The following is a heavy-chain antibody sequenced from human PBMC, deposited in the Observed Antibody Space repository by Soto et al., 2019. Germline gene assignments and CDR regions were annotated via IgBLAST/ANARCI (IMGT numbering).Heavy chain of an antibody. V-gene: IGHV3-7*03. CDR2: IRQDGHEK. D-gene: IGHD2-2*01. CDR1: GFTFTGYS. Sequence: EVQLVESGGALVQPGGSLRLSCAVSGFTFTGYSMSWVRQAPGEGLEWVANIRQDGHEKYYVDSVRGRFTISRDNAQNSLYLQMDSLRAEDTAMYYCARDLPGYCSTTDCYYYFDFWGQGTLVTVSS. J-gene: IGHJ4*02. CDR3: ARDLPGYCSTTDCYYYFDF.